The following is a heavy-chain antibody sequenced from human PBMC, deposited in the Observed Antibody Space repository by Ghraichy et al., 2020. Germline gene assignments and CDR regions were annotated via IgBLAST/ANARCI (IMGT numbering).Heavy chain of an antibody. D-gene: IGHD5-12*01. V-gene: IGHV3-7*03. CDR3: SRHRDLMVATPGY. CDR2: IKQDGSEK. CDR1: GFTFSSYW. Sequence: GGSLRLSCAASGFTFSSYWMSWVRQAPGKGLEWVANIKQDGSEKYYVDSVKGRFTISRDNAKNTLYLQMNTLRAEDTAIYYCSRHRDLMVATPGYWGQGTLVTVTS. J-gene: IGHJ4*02.